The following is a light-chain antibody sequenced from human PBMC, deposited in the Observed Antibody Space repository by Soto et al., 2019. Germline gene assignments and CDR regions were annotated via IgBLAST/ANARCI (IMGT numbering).Light chain of an antibody. V-gene: IGLV2-14*01. CDR2: DVS. CDR3: SSYTRSSTLV. Sequence: QSVLSQPASVAGSQGPSVTISCTGTSSDVGGYNYVSWYQQHPGKAPKLMIYDVSNRPSGVSNRFSGSKSGNTASLTISGLQAEDEADYYCSSYTRSSTLVFGTGTKVTVL. J-gene: IGLJ1*01. CDR1: SSDVGGYNY.